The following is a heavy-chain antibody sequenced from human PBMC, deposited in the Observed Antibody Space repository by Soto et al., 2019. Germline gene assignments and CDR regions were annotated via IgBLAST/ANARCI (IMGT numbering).Heavy chain of an antibody. CDR2: ISYSGNT. Sequence: PSETLSLTCTVSGGSISGGSFYWSWIRQHPGKGLEWIGYISYSGNTYYNASLQSRISMSLDSSKNQFSLTLSSVTAADTAVYYCARTVVLTAIHGPWGQGTLFTVSS. J-gene: IGHJ5*02. V-gene: IGHV4-31*03. CDR1: GGSISGGSFY. D-gene: IGHD2-21*02. CDR3: ARTVVLTAIHGP.